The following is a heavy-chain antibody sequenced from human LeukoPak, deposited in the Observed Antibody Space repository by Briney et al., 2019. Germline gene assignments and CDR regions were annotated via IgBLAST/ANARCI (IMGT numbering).Heavy chain of an antibody. Sequence: PSETLSLTCTVSGGSISSSSHYWGWIRQPPGKGLEWIGSLYYSGSTYYNPPLKSRVTVSADTSKNQFSLKLSSVTAADTVVYYCARETTLWLRGAFDIWGQGTMVTVSS. D-gene: IGHD5-18*01. J-gene: IGHJ3*02. CDR1: GGSISSSSHY. CDR2: LYYSGST. V-gene: IGHV4-39*01. CDR3: ARETTLWLRGAFDI.